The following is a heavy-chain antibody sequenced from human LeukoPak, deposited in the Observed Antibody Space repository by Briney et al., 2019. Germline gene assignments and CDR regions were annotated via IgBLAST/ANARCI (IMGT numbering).Heavy chain of an antibody. D-gene: IGHD2-2*01. CDR3: TRYRDIVVVPAAIVDY. CDR1: GFTFGDYA. V-gene: IGHV3-49*04. J-gene: IGHJ4*02. CDR2: MRSKAYGGTT. Sequence: PGGSLTLSCTAAGFTFGDYAMSWVRQAPGKGGEGVGCMRSKAYGGTTEYAASLKGRFTISRDDSKSIAYLQMNSLKTEDTAVYYCTRYRDIVVVPAAIVDYWGQGTLVTVSS.